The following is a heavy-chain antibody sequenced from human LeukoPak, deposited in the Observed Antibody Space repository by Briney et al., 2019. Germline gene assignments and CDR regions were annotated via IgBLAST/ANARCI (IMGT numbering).Heavy chain of an antibody. CDR2: IKSKTDGGTT. V-gene: IGHV3-15*01. CDR1: GFTFSNAW. J-gene: IGHJ4*02. Sequence: PGGSLRLSCAASGFTFSNAWMSWVRQAPGKGLEWVGRIKSKTDGGTTDYAAPVKGRFTISRDDSKNTLYLQMNSLKTEDTAVYYCTTKEPVLLWFGDPLNWGQGTLVTVSS. CDR3: TTKEPVLLWFGDPLN. D-gene: IGHD3-10*01.